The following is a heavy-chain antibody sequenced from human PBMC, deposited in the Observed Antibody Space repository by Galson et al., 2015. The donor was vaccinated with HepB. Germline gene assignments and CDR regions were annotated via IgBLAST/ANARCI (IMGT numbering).Heavy chain of an antibody. CDR2: ISGGGSNT. Sequence: SLRLSCATSGFSFSSFVMSWVRQAPGKGLEWVSTISGGGSNTYYADTVSGRFTVSRDNSRSSLHLEMNSLRAGDTAVYYCGGSSGYYSNYWGQGTLVTVSS. CDR3: GGSSGYYSNY. J-gene: IGHJ4*02. D-gene: IGHD3-22*01. CDR1: GFSFSSFV. V-gene: IGHV3-23*01.